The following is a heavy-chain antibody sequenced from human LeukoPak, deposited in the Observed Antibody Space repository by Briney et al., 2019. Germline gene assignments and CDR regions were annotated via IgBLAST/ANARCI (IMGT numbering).Heavy chain of an antibody. D-gene: IGHD7-27*01. J-gene: IGHJ4*02. Sequence: GASVKVSCKASGYTFTSYYMHWVRQAPGQGLEWMGIINPSGGSTSYAQKFQGRVTMTRDTSTSTVYMELSSLRPEDTAVYYCARDSENWGYFDYWGQGTLVTVSS. CDR2: INPSGGST. CDR3: ARDSENWGYFDY. CDR1: GYTFTSYY. V-gene: IGHV1-46*01.